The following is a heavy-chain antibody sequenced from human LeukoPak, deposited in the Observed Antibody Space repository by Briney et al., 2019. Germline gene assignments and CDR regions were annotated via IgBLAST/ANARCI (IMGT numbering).Heavy chain of an antibody. J-gene: IGHJ4*02. Sequence: GGSLRLSCAASGFTVSSNYMSWVRQAPGKGLEWVSVIYSGGSTYYADSVKGRFTISRDNSKNTLYLQMNSLRAEDTAVYYCAEYYDILTGYSFSGPYWGQGTLVTVSS. CDR2: IYSGGST. V-gene: IGHV3-53*01. D-gene: IGHD3-9*01. CDR3: AEYYDILTGYSFSGPY. CDR1: GFTVSSNY.